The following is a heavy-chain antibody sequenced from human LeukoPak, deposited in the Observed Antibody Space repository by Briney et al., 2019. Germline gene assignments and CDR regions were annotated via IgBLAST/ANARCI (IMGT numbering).Heavy chain of an antibody. CDR3: AKDIAHGYSYGPWGMDV. J-gene: IGHJ6*02. CDR2: ISDDGNNK. V-gene: IGHV3-30*18. CDR1: GFTFSIYG. D-gene: IGHD5-18*01. Sequence: PGGSLRLSCAASGFTFSIYGMHWVRQAPGKGLEWVAVISDDGNNKYYVDSVKGRFTISRDNPKNTLYLQMDSLRAEDTAVYYCAKDIAHGYSYGPWGMDVWGQGTTVTVSS.